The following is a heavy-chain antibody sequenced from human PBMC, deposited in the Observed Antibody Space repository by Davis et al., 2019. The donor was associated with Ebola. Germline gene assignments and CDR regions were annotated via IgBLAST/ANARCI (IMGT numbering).Heavy chain of an antibody. V-gene: IGHV5-51*01. D-gene: IGHD6-6*01. J-gene: IGHJ4*02. CDR2: IFPGDSDT. CDR3: ARVSLYSSSSGFDY. CDR1: GYKFSDYW. Sequence: GESLKISCKASGYKFSDYWIGWVRQEPGKGLEWMGIIFPGDSDTRYSPSFLGQVTISADKSISTAYLQWSSLKASDTAMYYCARVSLYSSSSGFDYWGQGTLVTVSS.